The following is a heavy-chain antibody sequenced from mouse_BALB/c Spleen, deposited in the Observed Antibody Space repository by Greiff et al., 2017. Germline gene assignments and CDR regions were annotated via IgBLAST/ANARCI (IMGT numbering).Heavy chain of an antibody. CDR3: AITTATSFDY. D-gene: IGHD1-2*01. Sequence: VQLQQPGAELVMPGASVKMSCKASGYTFTDYWMHWVKQRPGQGLEWIGAIDTSDSYTSYNQKFKGKATLTVDESSSTAYMQLSSLTSEDSEVYYCAITTATSFDYWGQGTTLTVSS. V-gene: IGHV1-69*01. J-gene: IGHJ2*01. CDR2: IDTSDSYT. CDR1: GYTFTDYW.